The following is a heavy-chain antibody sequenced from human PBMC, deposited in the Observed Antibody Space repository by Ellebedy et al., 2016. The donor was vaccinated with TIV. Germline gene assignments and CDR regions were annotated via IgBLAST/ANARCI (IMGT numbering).Heavy chain of an antibody. J-gene: IGHJ4*02. D-gene: IGHD6-13*01. CDR3: ARENSAGEFDF. Sequence: GESLKISCATSGFTFSDYYMSWIRQAPGKGLEWVSSISNTGSTVHNTDSVQGRFTISRDTAKKSLYLQMSSLRAEDTAVYYCARENSAGEFDFWGQGTLVTVSS. CDR2: ISNTGSTV. CDR1: GFTFSDYY. V-gene: IGHV3-11*04.